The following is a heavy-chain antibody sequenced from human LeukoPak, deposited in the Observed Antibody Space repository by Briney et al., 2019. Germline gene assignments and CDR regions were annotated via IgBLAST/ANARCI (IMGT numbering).Heavy chain of an antibody. D-gene: IGHD1-26*01. CDR3: ARGSIVGATTDLDY. Sequence: VASVKVSCKASGGTFSSYAISWVRQAPGQGLEWVGRIIPILGIANYAQKFQGRVTITADKSTSTAYMELSSLRSEDTAVYYCARGSIVGATTDLDYWGQGTLVTVSS. CDR2: IIPILGIA. J-gene: IGHJ4*02. CDR1: GGTFSSYA. V-gene: IGHV1-69*04.